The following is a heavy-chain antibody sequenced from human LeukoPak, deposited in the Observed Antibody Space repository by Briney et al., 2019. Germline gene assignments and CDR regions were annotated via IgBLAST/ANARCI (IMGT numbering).Heavy chain of an antibody. J-gene: IGHJ4*02. D-gene: IGHD1-26*01. Sequence: GGSLRLSCAASGFTFSSYAMSWVRQAPGKGLEWVSVISGSGGSTYYADSVKGRFTISRDNSKNTLYLQMNSLRAEDTAVCYCAKDPNNRKTVGAIDYWGQGTLVTVSS. CDR1: GFTFSSYA. V-gene: IGHV3-23*01. CDR2: ISGSGGST. CDR3: AKDPNNRKTVGAIDY.